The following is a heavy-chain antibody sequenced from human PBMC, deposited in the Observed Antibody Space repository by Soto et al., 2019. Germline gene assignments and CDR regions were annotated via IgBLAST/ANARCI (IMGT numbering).Heavy chain of an antibody. D-gene: IGHD3-3*01. CDR3: ARGQRFSDWFDP. CDR1: GGTMNSYY. CDR2: IYSSGIT. Sequence: QVHLQESGPGLVKPSETLSLNCTVSGGTMNSYYWTWIRQPAGKGLEWIGRIYSSGITKYNPSLQSRVTMSLDTSKNQFSLRLTSVTAADTAVYYCARGQRFSDWFDPWGQGTLVTVSS. V-gene: IGHV4-4*07. J-gene: IGHJ5*02.